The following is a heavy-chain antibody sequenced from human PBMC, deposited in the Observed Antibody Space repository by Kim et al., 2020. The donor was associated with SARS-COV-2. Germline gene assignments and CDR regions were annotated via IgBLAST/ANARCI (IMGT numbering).Heavy chain of an antibody. Sequence: ANYAPNCQCRVTITADESTSTAYMELSSLRSEDTAVYYCARVAAPGPFDYWGQGTLVTVSS. V-gene: IGHV1-69*01. CDR2: A. CDR3: ARVAAPGPFDY. D-gene: IGHD2-15*01. J-gene: IGHJ4*02.